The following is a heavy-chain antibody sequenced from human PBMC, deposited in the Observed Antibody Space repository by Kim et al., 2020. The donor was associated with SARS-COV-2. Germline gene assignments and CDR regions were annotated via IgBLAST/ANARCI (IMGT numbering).Heavy chain of an antibody. CDR3: AREDSNYSYYYYYGMDV. V-gene: IGHV3-33*01. Sequence: GGSLRLSCAASGFTFSSYGMHWVRQAPGKGLEWVAVIWYDGSNKYYADSVKGRFTISRDNSKNTLYLQMNSLRAEDTAVYYCAREDSNYSYYYYYGMDVWGQGTTVTVSS. CDR2: IWYDGSNK. J-gene: IGHJ6*02. D-gene: IGHD4-4*01. CDR1: GFTFSSYG.